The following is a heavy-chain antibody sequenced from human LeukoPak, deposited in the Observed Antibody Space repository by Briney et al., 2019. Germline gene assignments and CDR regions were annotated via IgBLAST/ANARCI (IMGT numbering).Heavy chain of an antibody. J-gene: IGHJ4*02. CDR2: ISGGGGST. V-gene: IGHV3-23*01. CDR1: GLTLSTYA. Sequence: GGSLRLSCAASGLTLSTYAMSWVRQAPGKGLEWVSAISGGGGSTYYADSVKGRFIISRDNSKNTLYLQMNSLRAEDTAVYYCAKDKIVVASNFDYWGQGTLVTVSS. CDR3: AKDKIVVASNFDY. D-gene: IGHD3-22*01.